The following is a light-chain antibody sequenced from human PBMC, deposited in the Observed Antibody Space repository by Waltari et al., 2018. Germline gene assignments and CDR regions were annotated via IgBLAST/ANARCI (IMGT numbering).Light chain of an antibody. Sequence: CRASQSVSRTLAWYQQKPGQAPRLLIYGASTMATGIPDRFSGSGSGTDFSLTISRLEPEDFAVYYCQHYVRLPVTFGQGTKVEIK. CDR3: QHYVRLPVT. V-gene: IGKV3-20*01. J-gene: IGKJ1*01. CDR2: GAS. CDR1: QSVSRT.